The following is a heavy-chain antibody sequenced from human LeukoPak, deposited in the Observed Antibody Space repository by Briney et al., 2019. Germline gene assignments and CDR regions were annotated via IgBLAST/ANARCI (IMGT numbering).Heavy chain of an antibody. CDR1: GFTFSSYW. V-gene: IGHV3-7*01. Sequence: GGSLRLSCAASGFTFSSYWMSWVRQAPGKGLEWVANIKQDGSEKYYVDSVEGRFTISRDNAKNSLYLQMNSLRAEDTAVYYCARDQDYFRSTSCYKYWGQGTLVTLSS. CDR3: ARDQDYFRSTSCYKY. J-gene: IGHJ4*02. CDR2: IKQDGSEK. D-gene: IGHD2-2*02.